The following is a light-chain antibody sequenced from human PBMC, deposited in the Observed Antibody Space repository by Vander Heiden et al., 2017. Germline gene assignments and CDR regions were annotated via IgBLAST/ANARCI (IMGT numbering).Light chain of an antibody. V-gene: IGLV2-23*02. CDR2: EVS. CDR3: CSYAGSWSWV. CDR1: STDIGSYGR. Sequence: QSALTPPASMSGSPGQSITISCTGTSTDIGSYGRVSWYQQHPGRAPQLVISEVSKRPSGISNRFSGSKSDNTAYLTISALQAEDEADYFCCSYAGSWSWVFGGGTKVTVL. J-gene: IGLJ3*02.